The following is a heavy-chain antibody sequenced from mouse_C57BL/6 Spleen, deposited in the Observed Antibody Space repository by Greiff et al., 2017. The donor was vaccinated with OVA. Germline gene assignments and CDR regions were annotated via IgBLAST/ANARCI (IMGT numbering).Heavy chain of an antibody. J-gene: IGHJ4*01. CDR2: IRSKSSNYAT. CDR1: GFTFNTYT. CDR3: LRDLVYYYAMDY. V-gene: IGHV10-3*01. Sequence: GGGLVQPNGSLKLSCAASGFTFNTYTMPWVRQAPGKGLEWVARIRSKSSNYATYYADSVKDRFTIARDDSQSMLYLQMNNLKTEETAMYYCLRDLVYYYAMDYWGQGTSVTVSS.